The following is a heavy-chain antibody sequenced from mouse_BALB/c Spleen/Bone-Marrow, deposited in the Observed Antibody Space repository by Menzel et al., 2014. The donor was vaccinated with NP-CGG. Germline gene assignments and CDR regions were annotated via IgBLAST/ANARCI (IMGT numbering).Heavy chain of an antibody. V-gene: IGHV1-87*01. Sequence: QVQLQQSGAELTRPGASMKLSCKASGYTFTSYWMQWVKQRPGQGLEWIGAIYPGDGYTRYTQKFKGKATLTADKSSSTAYMQLSSLASEDSAVYYCARDGYDYVFAYWGQGTLVTVSA. D-gene: IGHD2-4*01. CDR1: GYTFTSYW. CDR3: ARDGYDYVFAY. J-gene: IGHJ3*01. CDR2: IYPGDGYT.